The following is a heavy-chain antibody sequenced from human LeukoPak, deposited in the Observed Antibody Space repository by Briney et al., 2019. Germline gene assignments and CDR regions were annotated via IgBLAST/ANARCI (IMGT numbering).Heavy chain of an antibody. V-gene: IGHV4-34*01. CDR2: INHSGST. CDR1: GGSFSAYY. Sequence: SETLSLTCAVYGGSFSAYYWSWIRQPPGKGLEWIGEINHSGSTNYNPSLKSRVTISVDTSKNQFSLKLSSVTAADTAVYYCARGGITIFGVVRNWFDPWGQGTLVTVSS. CDR3: ARGGITIFGVVRNWFDP. J-gene: IGHJ5*02. D-gene: IGHD3-3*01.